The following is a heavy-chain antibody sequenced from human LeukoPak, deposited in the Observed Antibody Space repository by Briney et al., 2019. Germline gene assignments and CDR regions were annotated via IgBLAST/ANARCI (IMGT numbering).Heavy chain of an antibody. J-gene: IGHJ4*02. Sequence: SETLSLTCTVSGSISSGSYYWSWIRQPAGKGLEWIGRIYTSGSTNYNPSLESRVTISVDTSKNQFSLKLTSLTTADTAVYYCAREGQQLVPPFDYWGQGNLVTVSS. D-gene: IGHD6-6*01. CDR1: GSISSGSYY. CDR3: AREGQQLVPPFDY. CDR2: IYTSGST. V-gene: IGHV4-61*02.